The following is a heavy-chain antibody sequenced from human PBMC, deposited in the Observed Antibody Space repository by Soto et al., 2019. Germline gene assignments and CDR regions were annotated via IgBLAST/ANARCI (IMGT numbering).Heavy chain of an antibody. Sequence: EVQLVESGGGLVQPGESLRLSCAASGFTFSSYWMHWVRQAPGKGLVWVSRLNSDGSATTYADSVKGRFTISRDNVKNTLYLQMNSLRAEDTAVYFCARDTQLWPLDSWGQGTLVTVSS. D-gene: IGHD5-18*01. J-gene: IGHJ4*02. CDR3: ARDTQLWPLDS. V-gene: IGHV3-74*01. CDR2: LNSDGSAT. CDR1: GFTFSSYW.